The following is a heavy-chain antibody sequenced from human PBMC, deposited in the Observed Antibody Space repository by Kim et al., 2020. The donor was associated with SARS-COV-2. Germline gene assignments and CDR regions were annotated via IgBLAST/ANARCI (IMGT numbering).Heavy chain of an antibody. CDR3: ARDVPGLAGWFFDL. D-gene: IGHD6-13*01. V-gene: IGHV3-66*01. Sequence: GGSLRLSCAASGFTVNYHYMSWVRQVPGKGPEWVSVIHGGGATFYAASVGGRFTVSRDNAENTLSLQMDDLRVEDTALYYCARDVPGLAGWFFDLWGRGTLVTVSS. CDR1: GFTVNYHY. CDR2: IHGGGAT. J-gene: IGHJ2*01.